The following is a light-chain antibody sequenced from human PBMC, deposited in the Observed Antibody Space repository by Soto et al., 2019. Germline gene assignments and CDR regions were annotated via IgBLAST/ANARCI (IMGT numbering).Light chain of an antibody. CDR1: QSVASGH. Sequence: EIVLTQSPGTLSLSPGERATLSCRASQSVASGHLAWYQQTPGQAPRLLVSDASSRATGIPDRFSGSASGTDFTLTISRLEPEDSEMYYCQQYGTAPITFGKGTRLEIK. CDR3: QQYGTAPIT. CDR2: DAS. V-gene: IGKV3-20*01. J-gene: IGKJ5*01.